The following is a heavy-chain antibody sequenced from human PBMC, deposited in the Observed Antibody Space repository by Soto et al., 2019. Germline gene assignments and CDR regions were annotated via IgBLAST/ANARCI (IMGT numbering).Heavy chain of an antibody. D-gene: IGHD3-22*01. V-gene: IGHV3-30*03. CDR1: GMTFSNYG. Sequence: TGGSLRLSCAASGMTFSNYGMHWVRQAPGKGPEWVAVISPDGSNKYPDSVKGRFTISRDNSKNTLYLQMNSLRADDTAVYYCARPTYYYDSSGPPAYWGQGTLVTVSS. CDR2: ISPDGSNK. CDR3: ARPTYYYDSSGPPAY. J-gene: IGHJ4*02.